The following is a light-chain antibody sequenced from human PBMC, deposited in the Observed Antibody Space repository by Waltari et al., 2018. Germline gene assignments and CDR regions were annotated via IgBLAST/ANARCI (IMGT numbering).Light chain of an antibody. J-gene: IGKJ1*01. CDR1: QSVGRS. V-gene: IGKV3-20*01. CDR3: QMYVRLPVT. Sequence: EIVLTQSPGTLSLSPGERATLSCRASQSVGRSLAWYQQKPGQAPRLLIFDASNRATAIPERFSGGGSGTDFSLTISRLEPEDFAVYYCQMYVRLPVTFGQGTKVEIK. CDR2: DAS.